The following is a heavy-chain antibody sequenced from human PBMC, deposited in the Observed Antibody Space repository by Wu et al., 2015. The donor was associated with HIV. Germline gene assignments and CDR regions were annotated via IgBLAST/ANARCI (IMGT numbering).Heavy chain of an antibody. V-gene: IGHV1-2*02. CDR3: ARLQSLHGLYSNADY. CDR1: GAGFTSYA. Sequence: QAQLVQSGAEVKKPGSSVKVTCKASGAGFTSYAVSWVRQAPGQGPEWMGWINTNRGGTKYAQKFQGRVTLTRDTAVTTAYLELNSLRSDDTAVYYCARLQSLHGLYSNADYWGQGTLVTVSS. D-gene: IGHD3-10*01. J-gene: IGHJ4*02. CDR2: INTNRGGT.